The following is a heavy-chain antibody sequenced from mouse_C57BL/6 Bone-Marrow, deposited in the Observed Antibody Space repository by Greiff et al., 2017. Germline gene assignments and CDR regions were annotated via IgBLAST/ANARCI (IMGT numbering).Heavy chain of an antibody. J-gene: IGHJ2*01. CDR2: IHPNSGST. CDR3: AQLLRSSFDY. V-gene: IGHV1-64*01. CDR1: GYTFTSYW. Sequence: VQLQQPGAELVKPGASVQLSCKASGYTFTSYWMHWVKQRPGQGLEWIGMIHPNSGSTNYNEKFKSKATLTVDKSSSTAYMQLSSLTSEDSAVYYCAQLLRSSFDYWGQGTTLTVSS. D-gene: IGHD1-1*01.